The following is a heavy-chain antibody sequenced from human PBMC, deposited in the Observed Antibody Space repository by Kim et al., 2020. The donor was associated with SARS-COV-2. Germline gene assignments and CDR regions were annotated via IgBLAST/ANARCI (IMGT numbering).Heavy chain of an antibody. J-gene: IGHJ6*02. CDR3: TTYGGGWRYGMDV. D-gene: IGHD3-16*01. CDR1: GGSISSGGYY. Sequence: SETLSLTCTVSGGSISSGGYYWSWIRQHPGKGLEWIGYIYYSGSTYYNPSLKSRVTISVDTSKNQFSLKLSSVTAADTAVYYCTTYGGGWRYGMDVWGQGTTVTVSS. V-gene: IGHV4-31*03. CDR2: IYYSGST.